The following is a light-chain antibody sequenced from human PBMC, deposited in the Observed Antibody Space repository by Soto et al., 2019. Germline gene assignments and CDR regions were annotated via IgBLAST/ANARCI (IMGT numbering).Light chain of an antibody. CDR2: EVI. CDR1: SSDVGGYNY. Sequence: QSALTQPPSASGSPGQSVTISCTGTSSDVGGYNYVSWYQQHPGKAPKLMIYEVIRRPSGVPDRFSGSKSGNTASLTVSGLQAGDEADYYCSSYAGSNNVVFGGGTQLTVL. CDR3: SSYAGSNNVV. J-gene: IGLJ2*01. V-gene: IGLV2-8*01.